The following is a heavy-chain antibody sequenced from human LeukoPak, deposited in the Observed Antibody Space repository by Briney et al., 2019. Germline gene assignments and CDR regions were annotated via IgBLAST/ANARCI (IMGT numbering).Heavy chain of an antibody. Sequence: GGSLRLSCAASGFTFSSYAMHWVRQAPGKGLEYVSAISSNGGSTYYANSVKGRFTISRDNSKNTLYLQMNSLRAEDTAVYYCAKTDLKLGATTLEIDYWGQGTLVTVSS. CDR3: AKTDLKLGATTLEIDY. D-gene: IGHD1-26*01. CDR2: ISSNGGST. J-gene: IGHJ4*02. V-gene: IGHV3-64*01. CDR1: GFTFSSYA.